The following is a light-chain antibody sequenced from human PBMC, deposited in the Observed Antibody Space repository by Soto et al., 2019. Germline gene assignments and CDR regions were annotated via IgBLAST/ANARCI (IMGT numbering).Light chain of an antibody. CDR1: TSNIGRNT. V-gene: IGLV1-44*01. CDR3: AAWDDSLNGHYV. J-gene: IGLJ1*01. Sequence: SALTQPPSASGAPGQRVTISCSGSTSNIGRNTVNWYQQLPGTPPKLLIYSTKDRASGVPDRFSGSKSGTSASLEISGVQSGDEADYYCAAWDDSLNGHYVFGTGTKVTVL. CDR2: STK.